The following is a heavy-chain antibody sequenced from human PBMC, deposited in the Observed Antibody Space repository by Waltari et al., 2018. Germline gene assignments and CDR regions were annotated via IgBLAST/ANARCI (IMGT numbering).Heavy chain of an antibody. Sequence: EVQLVESGGGLVQPGRSLRLSCTASGFTFGAYAMSWFRQAPGKGLEWVGFIRSKAYGGTTEYAASVKGRFTISRDDSKSIAYLQMNSLKTEDTAVYYCTRDSSGTLYWGQGTLVTVSS. CDR1: GFTFGAYA. V-gene: IGHV3-49*03. CDR2: IRSKAYGGTT. J-gene: IGHJ4*02. D-gene: IGHD6-19*01. CDR3: TRDSSGTLY.